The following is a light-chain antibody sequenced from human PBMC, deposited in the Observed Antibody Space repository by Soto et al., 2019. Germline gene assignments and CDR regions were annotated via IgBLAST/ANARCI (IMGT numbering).Light chain of an antibody. CDR3: QQYANSPRT. J-gene: IGKJ1*01. CDR1: QSVSSSF. V-gene: IGKV3-20*01. CDR2: GAS. Sequence: EIVLTQSPGTLSLSPGERATLFCRASQSVSSSFLAWYQQEGGQAPRLLIYGASSRATGIPDRFSGGGSVTDFTLTISRLEPEDFAVYYCQQYANSPRTFGQGTTVDIK.